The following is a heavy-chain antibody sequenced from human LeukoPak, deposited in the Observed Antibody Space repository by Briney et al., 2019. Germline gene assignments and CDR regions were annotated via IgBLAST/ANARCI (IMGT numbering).Heavy chain of an antibody. Sequence: SVMVSCKASGGTFGSYAISWVRQAPGQGLEWMGGIIPIFGTANYAQKFQGRVTITTDESTSTAYMELSSLRSEDTAVYYCARSTRSYSGYDFPAYWGQGTLVTVSS. CDR2: IIPIFGTA. D-gene: IGHD5-12*01. J-gene: IGHJ4*02. V-gene: IGHV1-69*05. CDR3: ARSTRSYSGYDFPAY. CDR1: GGTFGSYA.